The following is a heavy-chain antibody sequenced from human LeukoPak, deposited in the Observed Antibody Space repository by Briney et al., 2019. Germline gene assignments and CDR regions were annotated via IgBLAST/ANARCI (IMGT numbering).Heavy chain of an antibody. Sequence: ASVKVSCKASGYTFTSYYMHWVRQAPGQGLEWMGVINPSGGSTSYAQKFQGRVTMTRDMSTSTVYMELSSLRSEDTAVYYCARDHGHSGSFDIWGQGTMVTVSS. D-gene: IGHD5-12*01. CDR3: ARDHGHSGSFDI. CDR1: GYTFTSYY. V-gene: IGHV1-46*01. CDR2: INPSGGST. J-gene: IGHJ3*02.